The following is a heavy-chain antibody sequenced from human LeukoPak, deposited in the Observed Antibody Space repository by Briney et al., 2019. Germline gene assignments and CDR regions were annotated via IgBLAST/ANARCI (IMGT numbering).Heavy chain of an antibody. CDR1: GYTFTSYG. V-gene: IGHV1-18*01. D-gene: IGHD1-1*01. CDR2: ISAYNGNT. CDR3: ASTTGATEGGFDY. J-gene: IGHJ4*02. Sequence: ASVKVSSKASGYTFTSYGISWVRQAPGQGLEWMGWISAYNGNTNYAQKLQGRVTITADKTTSTAYMELSRLRSEDTAVYYCASTTGATEGGFDYWGQGTLVTVSS.